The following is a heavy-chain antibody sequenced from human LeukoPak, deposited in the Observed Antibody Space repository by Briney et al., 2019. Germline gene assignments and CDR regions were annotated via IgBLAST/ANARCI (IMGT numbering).Heavy chain of an antibody. D-gene: IGHD4-17*01. V-gene: IGHV4-39*02. CDR1: GGSISSSGYY. CDR3: ARDGVDYGDYQNY. J-gene: IGHJ4*02. CDR2: INYGGST. Sequence: PSETLSLTCTVSGGSISSSGYYWGWIRQPPGKGLEWIGSINYGGSTYYNPSLKSRVIISVDTSKNQFSLKLSSVTAADTAVYYCARDGVDYGDYQNYWGQGTLVTVSS.